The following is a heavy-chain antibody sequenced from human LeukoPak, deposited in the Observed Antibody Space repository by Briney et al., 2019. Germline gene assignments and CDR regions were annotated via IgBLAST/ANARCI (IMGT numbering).Heavy chain of an antibody. D-gene: IGHD5-24*01. CDR1: GYTFTNNG. Sequence: SCKASGYTFTNNGIRWVRQAPGKGLEWVSSISSSSSYIYYADSVKGRFTISRDNAKNSLYLQMNSLRAEDTAVYYCARDFSMATIPGYWGQGTLVTVSS. J-gene: IGHJ4*02. CDR2: ISSSSSYI. V-gene: IGHV3-21*01. CDR3: ARDFSMATIPGY.